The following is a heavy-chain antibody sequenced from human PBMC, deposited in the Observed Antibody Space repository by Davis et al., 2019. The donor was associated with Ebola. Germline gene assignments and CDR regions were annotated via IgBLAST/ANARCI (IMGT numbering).Heavy chain of an antibody. V-gene: IGHV3-23*01. J-gene: IGHJ6*02. Sequence: ESLKISCAASGFTFSSYAMSWVRQAPGKGLEWVSAISGSSGSTYYADSVKGRFTISRDNSKNTVYLQMNSLRAEDTAVYYCARGSPLYYYGMDVWGQGTTVTVSS. CDR1: GFTFSSYA. CDR2: ISGSSGST. CDR3: ARGSPLYYYGMDV.